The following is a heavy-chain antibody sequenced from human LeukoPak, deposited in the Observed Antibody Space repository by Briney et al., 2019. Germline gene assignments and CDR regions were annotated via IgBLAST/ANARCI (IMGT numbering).Heavy chain of an antibody. CDR2: LYGGGTT. D-gene: IGHD6-25*01. CDR3: AMRRPPHDFDY. V-gene: IGHV3-66*01. Sequence: GGSLRLSCAASGLTVSSSYMSWVRQAPGKGLEWVSVLYGGGTTCYVESVKGRFSVSRDKSKKTLFLQMSSLRAEDTAFYFGAMRRPPHDFDYWGQGTLVTVSS. J-gene: IGHJ4*02. CDR1: GLTVSSSY.